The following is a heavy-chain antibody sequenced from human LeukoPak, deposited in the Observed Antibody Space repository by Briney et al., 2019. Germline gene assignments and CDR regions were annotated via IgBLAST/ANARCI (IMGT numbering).Heavy chain of an antibody. J-gene: IGHJ4*02. D-gene: IGHD5-18*01. CDR1: GYTFTGYY. CDR3: ARGTDSATLTALDY. CDR2: ISPSNGAT. V-gene: IGHV1-2*02. Sequence: ASVKVSCKASGYTFTGYYMHWVRQAPGQGLEWMGWISPSNGATNYAQNFQDRVTMTSDTSISTGYMELSRLRSDDTAVYYCARGTDSATLTALDYWGQGTLVTVSS.